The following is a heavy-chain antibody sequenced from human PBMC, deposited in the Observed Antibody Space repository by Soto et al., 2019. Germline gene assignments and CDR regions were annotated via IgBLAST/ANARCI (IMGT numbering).Heavy chain of an antibody. V-gene: IGHV3-15*07. CDR2: IKSKTDGGTT. Sequence: GGSLRLSCAASGFTFSNAWMNWVRQAPGKGLEWVGRIKSKTDGGTTDYAAPVKGRFTISRDDSKNTLYLQMNSLKTEDTAVYYCTTTYYDFWSGYLHDGAFDYWGQGTLVTVSS. CDR1: GFTFSNAW. D-gene: IGHD3-3*01. CDR3: TTTYYDFWSGYLHDGAFDY. J-gene: IGHJ4*02.